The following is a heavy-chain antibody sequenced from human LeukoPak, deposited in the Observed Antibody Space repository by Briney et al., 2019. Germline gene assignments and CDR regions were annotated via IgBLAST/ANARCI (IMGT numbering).Heavy chain of an antibody. V-gene: IGHV4-59*01. CDR2: IYYSGST. J-gene: IGHJ3*02. D-gene: IGHD3-22*01. CDR1: GGSISSYY. CDR3: ARETYYYDSSGYYERSHAFDI. Sequence: SETPSLTCTVSGGSISSYYWSWIRQPPGKGLEWIGYIYYSGSTNYNPSLKSRVTISVDTSKNQFSLKLSSVTAADTAVYYCARETYYYDSSGYYERSHAFDIWGQGTMVTVSS.